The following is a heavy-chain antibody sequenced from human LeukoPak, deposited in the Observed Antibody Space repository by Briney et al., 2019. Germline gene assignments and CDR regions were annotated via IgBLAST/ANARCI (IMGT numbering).Heavy chain of an antibody. V-gene: IGHV3-74*01. J-gene: IGHJ6*02. CDR1: GFTFSRFW. Sequence: GGSLRLSCAASGFTFSRFWMQWVRQVPGKGLVWVSRISGDGSSTNYADSVKGRFTISRDNSKNTLYLQMNSLRAEDTAVYYCAQSGGMDVWGQGTTVIVSS. CDR2: ISGDGSST. CDR3: AQSGGMDV.